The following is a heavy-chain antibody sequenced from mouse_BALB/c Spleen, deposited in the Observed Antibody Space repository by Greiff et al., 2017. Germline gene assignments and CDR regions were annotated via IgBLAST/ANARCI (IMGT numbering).Heavy chain of an antibody. J-gene: IGHJ4*01. Sequence: VKLMESGPGLVQPSQSLSITCTVSGFSLTSYGVHWVRQSPGKGLEWLGVIWSGGSTDYNAAFISRLSISKDNSKSQVFFKMNSLQANDTAIYYCARKGGYGYDGYAMDYWGQGTSVTVSS. D-gene: IGHD2-2*01. V-gene: IGHV2-2*02. CDR3: ARKGGYGYDGYAMDY. CDR2: IWSGGST. CDR1: GFSLTSYG.